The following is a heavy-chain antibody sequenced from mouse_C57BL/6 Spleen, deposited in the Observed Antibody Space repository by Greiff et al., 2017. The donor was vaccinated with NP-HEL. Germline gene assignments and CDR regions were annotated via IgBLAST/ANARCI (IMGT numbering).Heavy chain of an antibody. Sequence: QVQLKESGAELVRPGASVTLSCKASGYTFTDYEMHWVKQTPVHGLEWIGAIDPETGGTAYNQKFKGKAILTADKSSSTAYMELRSLTSEDSAVYYCTRRGPFYGSSYYFDYWGQGTTLTVSS. D-gene: IGHD1-1*01. CDR1: GYTFTDYE. J-gene: IGHJ2*01. CDR3: TRRGPFYGSSYYFDY. V-gene: IGHV1-15*01. CDR2: IDPETGGT.